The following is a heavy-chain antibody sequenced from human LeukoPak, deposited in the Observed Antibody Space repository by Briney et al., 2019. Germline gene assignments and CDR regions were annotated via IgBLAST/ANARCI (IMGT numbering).Heavy chain of an antibody. Sequence: PGGSLRLSCAASGFTFSSYGMHWVRQAPGKGLEWVAVISYDGTNKYYTDSVKGRFTISRDNSKNTLSLQMNSLRAEDTAVYYCAEDGEYYYDSGGYFDYWGQGTLVTVSS. V-gene: IGHV3-30*18. CDR2: ISYDGTNK. CDR3: AEDGEYYYDSGGYFDY. J-gene: IGHJ4*02. CDR1: GFTFSSYG. D-gene: IGHD3-22*01.